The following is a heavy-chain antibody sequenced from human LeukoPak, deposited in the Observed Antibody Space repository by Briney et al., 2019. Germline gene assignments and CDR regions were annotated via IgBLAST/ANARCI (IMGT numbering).Heavy chain of an antibody. D-gene: IGHD3-9*01. CDR1: GGTFSSYA. CDR2: IIPIFGTA. J-gene: IGHJ4*02. V-gene: IGHV1-69*05. Sequence: GASVKVSCKASGGTFSSYAISWVRQAPGQGLEWMGGIIPIFGTANYAQKFQGRVTITTDESTSTACMELSSLRSEDTAVYYCARGKMEFEWSRALDYWGQGTLVTVSS. CDR3: ARGKMEFEWSRALDY.